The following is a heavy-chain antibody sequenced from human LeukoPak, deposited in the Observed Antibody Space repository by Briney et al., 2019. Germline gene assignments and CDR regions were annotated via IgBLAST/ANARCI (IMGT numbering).Heavy chain of an antibody. CDR3: AKGPGIVGATGYFQH. V-gene: IGHV4-39*07. J-gene: IGHJ1*01. D-gene: IGHD1-26*01. CDR1: GGSIRSSYYY. Sequence: SETLSLTCTVSGGSIRSSYYYWGWIRQPPGKGLEWIGSIYDSGSTYYNPSLKSRVTISVDTSKNQFSLKLSSVTAADTAVYYCAKGPGIVGATGYFQHWGQGTLVTVSS. CDR2: IYDSGST.